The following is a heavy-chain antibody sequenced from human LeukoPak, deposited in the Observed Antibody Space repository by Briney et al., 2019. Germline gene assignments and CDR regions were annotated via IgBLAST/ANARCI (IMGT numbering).Heavy chain of an antibody. D-gene: IGHD4-23*01. V-gene: IGHV3-74*01. CDR2: INSDGSIT. Sequence: PGGSLRLSCAASGFTFSSYWMHWVRQAPGKGLVWVSRINSDGSITTYADSVRGRFTISRDNAKSTLYLQMNSLRAEDTAVYYCARSSSYGGVDFDSWGQGTLVTVSS. CDR1: GFTFSSYW. CDR3: ARSSSYGGVDFDS. J-gene: IGHJ4*02.